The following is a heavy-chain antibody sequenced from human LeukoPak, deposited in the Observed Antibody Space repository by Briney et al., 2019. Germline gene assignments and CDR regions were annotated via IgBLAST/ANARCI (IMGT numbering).Heavy chain of an antibody. Sequence: GESLKISCKGSGYNFASYWIGWVRQMPGKGLECMGIIYPGDSDTKYSPSFQGQVTISADKSSNTAYLQWSSLEASDTAIYYCARRPAYTKSWFYWGQGTLVTVSS. CDR3: ARRPAYTKSWFY. CDR1: GYNFASYW. J-gene: IGHJ4*02. D-gene: IGHD6-13*01. CDR2: IYPGDSDT. V-gene: IGHV5-51*01.